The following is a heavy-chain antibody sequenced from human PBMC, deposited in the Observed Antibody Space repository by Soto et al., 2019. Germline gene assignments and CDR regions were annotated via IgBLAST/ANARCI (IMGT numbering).Heavy chain of an antibody. CDR1: GFTVSNNH. J-gene: IGHJ4*02. CDR2: VHGGGST. D-gene: IGHD3-16*01. V-gene: IGHV3-53*01. CDR3: AGRLTTAASLDY. Sequence: VQLVESGGGLIQPGGSLRLSCAASGFTVSNNHMTWVRQAAGKGLELVSFVHGGGSTSYADSVKGRFTISRDNSKNTLYLKMDSPRAEYPDIYYCAGRLTTAASLDYWGRGTLVTVSS.